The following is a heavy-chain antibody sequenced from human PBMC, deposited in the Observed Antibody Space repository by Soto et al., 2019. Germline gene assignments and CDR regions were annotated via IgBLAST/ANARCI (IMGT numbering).Heavy chain of an antibody. CDR1: GDYLSSSDCF. CDR3: ARAEFSHDSRGCWSPLDF. CDR2: IYHTGST. Sequence: QVQLQESGPGLVKPSQTLFLTCTVSGDYLSSSDCFWRWVRQIPGRGLEWLGYIYHTGSTYHNPSLKSRITISVDTAKNQFSLTLRSVTAADTAVYYCARAEFSHDSRGCWSPLDFWGQGTQVIVS. J-gene: IGHJ4*02. V-gene: IGHV4-30-4*01. D-gene: IGHD2-15*01.